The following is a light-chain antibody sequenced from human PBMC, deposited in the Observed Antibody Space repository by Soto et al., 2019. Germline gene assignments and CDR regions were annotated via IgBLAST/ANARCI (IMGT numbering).Light chain of an antibody. CDR1: QSLLHSAGETF. Sequence: VMTQTPVTLSVTPGQPASISCKSSQSLLHSAGETFLFWYLQKPGQSPQLLIYEVSNRFSGVPDRYSGRGSGTDFTLDTIRVDAEAVGIHYCIQSTHLPPTFGQGTRLGIK. CDR2: EVS. J-gene: IGKJ5*01. CDR3: IQSTHLPPT. V-gene: IGKV2D-29*02.